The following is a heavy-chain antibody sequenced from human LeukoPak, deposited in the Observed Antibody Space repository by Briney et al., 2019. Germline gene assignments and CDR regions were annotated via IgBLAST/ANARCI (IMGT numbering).Heavy chain of an antibody. CDR1: GGSITTYPYN. J-gene: IGHJ3*02. Sequence: SETLSLTCTVSGGSITTYPYNWGWIRQTPGKGLEWIGTISYSGTTYYKPSLKSRVTMSIDTSKDQFSLNLSSATAADTAVYYCARGRDYFDRSGNYYVYAFDIWGQGTMVTVSS. CDR3: ARGRDYFDRSGNYYVYAFDI. D-gene: IGHD3-22*01. CDR2: ISYSGTT. V-gene: IGHV4-39*01.